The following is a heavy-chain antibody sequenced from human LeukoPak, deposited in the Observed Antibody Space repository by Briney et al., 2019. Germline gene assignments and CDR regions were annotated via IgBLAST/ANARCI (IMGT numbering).Heavy chain of an antibody. J-gene: IGHJ3*02. CDR3: AKWMDFWSGYPDDAFDI. CDR1: EFTFSSS. Sequence: GGSLRLSCAASEFTFSSSMNWVRQAPGKGLEWISYIGSSSSTIYYADSVKGRFTISRDNAKNSLYLQMNSLRAEDTAVYYCAKWMDFWSGYPDDAFDIWGQGTMVTVSS. CDR2: IGSSSSTI. D-gene: IGHD3-3*01. V-gene: IGHV3-48*04.